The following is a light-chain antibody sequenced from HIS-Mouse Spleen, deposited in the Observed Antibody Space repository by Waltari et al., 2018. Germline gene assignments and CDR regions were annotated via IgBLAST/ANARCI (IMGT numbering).Light chain of an antibody. CDR2: KDS. V-gene: IGLV3-25*03. J-gene: IGLJ1*01. Sequence: SYELTQPPSESVSPGQTARTTCSGEALPKQYAYWYQQKPGQAPVLVIYKDSERPSGIPERFSGSSSGTTVTLTISGVQAEDEADYYCQSADSSGTYVFGTGTKVTVL. CDR1: ALPKQY. CDR3: QSADSSGTYV.